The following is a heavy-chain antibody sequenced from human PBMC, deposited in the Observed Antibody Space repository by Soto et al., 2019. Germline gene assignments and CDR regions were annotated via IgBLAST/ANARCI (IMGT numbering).Heavy chain of an antibody. CDR2: IYYSGST. D-gene: IGHD5-12*01. J-gene: IGHJ4*02. CDR1: GGSISSSSYY. CDR3: AYSGYDLLYYFDY. Sequence: SETLSLTCTVSGGSISSSSYYWGWIRQPPGKGLEWIGSIYYSGSTYYNPSLKSRVTISVDTSKNQFSLKLSSVTAADTAVYYCAYSGYDLLYYFDYWGQGTLVTVSS. V-gene: IGHV4-39*01.